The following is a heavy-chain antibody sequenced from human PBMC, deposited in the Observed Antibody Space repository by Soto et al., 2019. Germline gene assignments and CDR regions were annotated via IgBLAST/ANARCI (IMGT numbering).Heavy chain of an antibody. J-gene: IGHJ4*02. CDR1: GGSVISGDYY. Sequence: SETLSLTCTVSGGSVISGDYYWSWIRQPPGKGLEWIGYIYYSGTTYYNPSLKSRFTISVDTSKNQFSLNLSSVTAADTAVYYCARVLRSSWYVFDYWGQGTPVT. V-gene: IGHV4-30-4*01. D-gene: IGHD6-13*01. CDR2: IYYSGTT. CDR3: ARVLRSSWYVFDY.